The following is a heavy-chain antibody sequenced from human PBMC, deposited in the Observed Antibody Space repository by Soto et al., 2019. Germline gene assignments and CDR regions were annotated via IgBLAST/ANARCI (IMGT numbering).Heavy chain of an antibody. V-gene: IGHV2-5*02. Sequence: QITLKESGPTLVKPTQTLTLTCTFSGFSLSTSGVDVGWIRQPPGKALEWLALIYWDDDKRYQPSLKSRLTSTNGTSTNQVVLTMTNMDPLDTATYYCAHRRPYSNSPEYFFDYWGQGTLVTVSS. CDR2: IYWDDDK. CDR1: GFSLSTSGVD. J-gene: IGHJ4*02. D-gene: IGHD6-6*01. CDR3: AHRRPYSNSPEYFFDY.